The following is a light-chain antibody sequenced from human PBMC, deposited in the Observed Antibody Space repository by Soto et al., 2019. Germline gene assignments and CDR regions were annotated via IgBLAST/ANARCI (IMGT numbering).Light chain of an antibody. V-gene: IGLV6-57*04. Sequence: NFMLTQPHSVSESPGKTVTISCTRSSGSIANNYVQWYQQRPGSAPTTVIYEDDRRPSGVSDRFSGSIDGSSNSASLTISGLRTEDEADYFCQSYDSINQGAFGTGTKLTVL. CDR3: QSYDSINQGA. CDR1: SGSIANNY. J-gene: IGLJ1*01. CDR2: EDD.